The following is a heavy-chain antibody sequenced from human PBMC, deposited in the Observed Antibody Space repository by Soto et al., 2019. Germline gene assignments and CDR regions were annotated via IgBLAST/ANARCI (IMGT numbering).Heavy chain of an antibody. CDR3: ARGVSRRGVIVHFDY. D-gene: IGHD3-16*02. CDR2: ISSSSSYI. CDR1: GFTFSSYS. J-gene: IGHJ4*02. Sequence: GGSLRLSCAASGFTFSSYSMNWVRQAPGKGLEWVSSISSSSSYIYYADSVKGRFTISRDNAKNSLYLQMNSLRAEDTAVYYCARGVSRRGVIVHFDYWGQGTLVTVSS. V-gene: IGHV3-21*01.